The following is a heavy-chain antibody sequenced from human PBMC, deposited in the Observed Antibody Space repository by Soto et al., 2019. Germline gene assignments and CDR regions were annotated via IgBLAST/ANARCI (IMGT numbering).Heavy chain of an antibody. CDR3: AKDTRYGDYVRWFDS. D-gene: IGHD4-17*01. V-gene: IGHV3-23*01. Sequence: EVHLLESGGGLVQPGGSLRLSCTASGFTFGSYAMTWVRQAPGRGLEGVSGITASGGRTYYADSVKSRFTISRDNSKSTLYLQMSSLRAEDTALYYCAKDTRYGDYVRWFDSWGQGTLVTVSS. J-gene: IGHJ5*01. CDR2: ITASGGRT. CDR1: GFTFGSYA.